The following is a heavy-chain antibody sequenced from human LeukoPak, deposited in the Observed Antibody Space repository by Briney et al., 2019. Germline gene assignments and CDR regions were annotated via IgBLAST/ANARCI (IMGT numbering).Heavy chain of an antibody. CDR2: VSGSGPTT. D-gene: IGHD6-19*01. CDR3: AKLRVGAGAGPL. CDR1: GFTFSSYA. V-gene: IGHV3-23*01. Sequence: GGSLRLSCAASGFTFSSYAMNWVRQAPGKGLEWVSGVSGSGPTTYYADSVQGRFTISRDNSKNTLYLKINSLRAEDTAVYSCAKLRVGAGAGPLWGQGTLVIVSS. J-gene: IGHJ4*02.